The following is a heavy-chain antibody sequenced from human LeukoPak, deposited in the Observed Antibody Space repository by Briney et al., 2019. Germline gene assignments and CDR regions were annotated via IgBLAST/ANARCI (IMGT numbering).Heavy chain of an antibody. CDR2: ITMSGDST. Sequence: GGSLRLSCAASGFTFSSYAFNWVRQAPGKGLEWVSGITMSGDSTYYADSVKGRFTISRDISKNTLYLQMSSLRAEDTAVYYCAKALEARGYDNPLVPFDYWGRGTLVTVSS. CDR3: AKALEARGYDNPLVPFDY. CDR1: GFTFSSYA. D-gene: IGHD5-12*01. J-gene: IGHJ4*02. V-gene: IGHV3-23*01.